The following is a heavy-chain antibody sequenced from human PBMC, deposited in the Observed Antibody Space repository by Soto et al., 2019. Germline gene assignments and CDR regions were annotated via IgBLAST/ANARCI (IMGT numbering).Heavy chain of an antibody. CDR2: IRSKANNYAT. Sequence: EVQLVDAGGGWVQTGGSLKLSCAASGFTFSGSAMHWVRQASGKGLEWFGRIRSKANNYATAYAASMNGRFNISRDDSNNTAYLQMNSLKTEDTAVYYCTRHVTEFWGQGTLATVYS. CDR3: TRHVTEF. CDR1: GFTFSGSA. D-gene: IGHD2-8*02. J-gene: IGHJ1*01. V-gene: IGHV3-73*01.